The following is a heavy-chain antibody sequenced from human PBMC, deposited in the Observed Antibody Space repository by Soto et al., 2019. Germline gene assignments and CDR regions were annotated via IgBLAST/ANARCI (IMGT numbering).Heavy chain of an antibody. CDR1: GFSLSSIGMG. V-gene: IGHV2-5*02. Sequence: QITVKESGLTLVKPTETLTLTCTFSGFSLSSIGMGVGWIRQPPGKALEWRALIYWDDDKRYSPSLSSRLTITKDPSKTEVDLTMTNMDPVDTATYYCARLTRGVYDSGRLWEKFDYWGQGTLVTVSS. J-gene: IGHJ4*02. D-gene: IGHD5-12*01. CDR3: ARLTRGVYDSGRLWEKFDY. CDR2: IYWDDDK.